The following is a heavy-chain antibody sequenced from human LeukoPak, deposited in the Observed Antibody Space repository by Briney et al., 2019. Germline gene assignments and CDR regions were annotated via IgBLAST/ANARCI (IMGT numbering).Heavy chain of an antibody. J-gene: IGHJ6*02. CDR3: ARNKSEQWYTWGGYYYYGMDV. CDR1: GFTFSSYA. D-gene: IGHD6-19*01. Sequence: GSLRLSCAASGFTFSSYAMSWIRQPPGKGLEWIGSIYYSGSTYYNPSLKSRVTISVDTSKNQFSLKLSSVTAADTAVYYCARNKSEQWYTWGGYYYYGMDVWGQGTTVTVSS. V-gene: IGHV4-39*01. CDR2: IYYSGST.